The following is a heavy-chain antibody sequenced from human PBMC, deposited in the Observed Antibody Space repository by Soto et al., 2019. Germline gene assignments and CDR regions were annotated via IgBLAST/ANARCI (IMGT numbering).Heavy chain of an antibody. Sequence: GGSLRLSCAASGFTFSSYAMSWVRQAPGKGLEWVSAISGSGGSTYYADSVKGRFTISRDNSKNTLYLQMNSLRAEDTAVYYCAKVNLDYSNYLWADSSPFFFDYWGQGTLVTVSS. D-gene: IGHD4-4*01. CDR2: ISGSGGST. CDR3: AKVNLDYSNYLWADSSPFFFDY. CDR1: GFTFSSYA. J-gene: IGHJ4*02. V-gene: IGHV3-23*01.